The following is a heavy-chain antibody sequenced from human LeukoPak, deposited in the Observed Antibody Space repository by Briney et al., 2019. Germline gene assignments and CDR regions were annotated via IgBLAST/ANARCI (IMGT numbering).Heavy chain of an antibody. CDR2: IYYSGST. J-gene: IGHJ4*02. CDR3: ARQTVTYDTLDY. CDR1: GGSISSGSYY. D-gene: IGHD4-17*01. Sequence: TSETLSLTCTVSGGSISSGSYYWGWIRQPPGKGLEWIGSIYYSGSTYYNPSLKSRVTISVDTSKNQFSLKLSSVTAADTAVYYCARQTVTYDTLDYWGQGTLVTVSS. V-gene: IGHV4-39*01.